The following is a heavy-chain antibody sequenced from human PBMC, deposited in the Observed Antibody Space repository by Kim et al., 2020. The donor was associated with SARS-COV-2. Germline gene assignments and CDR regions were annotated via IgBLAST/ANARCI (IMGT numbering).Heavy chain of an antibody. CDR2: ITRSSVT. V-gene: IGHV3-43*01. Sequence: GGSLRLSCAASGFNFDRFTIHWVRQRPGKGLEWVSFITRSSVTSYGDSVRGRFTISRDNAAKSLLLQLISLTADDTALYYCVKERDANKDGLESWGQGTLVTVSA. D-gene: IGHD3-3*01. J-gene: IGHJ5*02. CDR1: GFNFDRFT. CDR3: VKERDANKDGLES.